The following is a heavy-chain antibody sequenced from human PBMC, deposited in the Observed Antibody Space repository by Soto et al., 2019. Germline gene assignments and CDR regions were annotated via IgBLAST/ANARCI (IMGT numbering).Heavy chain of an antibody. D-gene: IGHD2-21*02. CDR2: INPKSGDT. J-gene: IGHJ6*02. V-gene: IGHV1-2*02. CDR3: ARTAIRRNLHFLSYSGTDV. CDR1: GYTFSGYY. Sequence: QVQLVQSGAEVKKLGASVKVSCKASGYTFSGYYIHWVRQAPGQGLEWMGWINPKSGDTNYAQKFQGGVTRTRDTSITTVYLELTSLTSAPSAVYYSARTAIRRNLHFLSYSGTDVVCQG.